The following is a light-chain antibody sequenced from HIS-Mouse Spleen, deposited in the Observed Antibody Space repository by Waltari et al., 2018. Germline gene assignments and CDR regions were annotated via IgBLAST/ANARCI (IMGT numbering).Light chain of an antibody. Sequence: SYELTQPPSVSVSPGQTARLTCSGDAFPKKYAYWYQQKSGQAPVLVIYEDSKRPSGIPERFSGSSSGTMATLTISGAQVEDEADYYCYSTDSSGNHRVFGGGTKLTVL. CDR3: YSTDSSGNHRV. J-gene: IGLJ2*01. CDR1: AFPKKY. CDR2: EDS. V-gene: IGLV3-10*01.